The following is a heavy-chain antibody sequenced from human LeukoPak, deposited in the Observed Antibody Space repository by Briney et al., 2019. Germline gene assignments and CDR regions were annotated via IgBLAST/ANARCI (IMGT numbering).Heavy chain of an antibody. CDR1: GFTFGDYA. Sequence: PGGSLRLSCTASGFTFGDYAMSWVRQAPGKGLEWVGFIRSKAYSGTTEYAASVKGRFTISRDDSKSIAYLQMNSLKTEDTAVYYCTRGRDAPQFPIQYYFDYWGQGTLVTVSS. CDR2: IRSKAYSGTT. V-gene: IGHV3-49*04. CDR3: TRGRDAPQFPIQYYFDY. J-gene: IGHJ4*02. D-gene: IGHD5-24*01.